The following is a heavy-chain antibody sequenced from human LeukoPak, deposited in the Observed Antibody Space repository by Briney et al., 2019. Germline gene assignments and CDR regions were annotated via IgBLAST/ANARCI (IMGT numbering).Heavy chain of an antibody. D-gene: IGHD2-15*01. J-gene: IGHJ3*02. CDR1: GASIRSGDYY. CDR3: ARDCSGGSCYGAFDI. CDR2: IYDSGST. V-gene: IGHV4-30-4*01. Sequence: SETLSLTCTVSGASIRSGDYYWSWIRQPPGRGLEWIGYIYDSGSTYYNPSLKSRITISVDTSENRFSLKLSSVTATDTAVYYCARDCSGGSCYGAFDIWGQGTMVTVSS.